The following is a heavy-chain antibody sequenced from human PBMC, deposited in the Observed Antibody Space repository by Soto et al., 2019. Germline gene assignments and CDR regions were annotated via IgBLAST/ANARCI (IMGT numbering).Heavy chain of an antibody. CDR2: ISYDGSKK. J-gene: IGHJ4*02. CDR3: ARGVRYCSGGSCSLYYFDY. V-gene: IGHV3-30-3*01. D-gene: IGHD2-15*01. Sequence: QVQLVESGGGVVQPGRSLRLSCAASGFTFSSYAMHWVRQAPGKGLEWVAVISYDGSKKYYADSVKGRFTISRDNSKNTLYLQMNSLRAEDTAVYYCARGVRYCSGGSCSLYYFDYWGQGTLVTVSS. CDR1: GFTFSSYA.